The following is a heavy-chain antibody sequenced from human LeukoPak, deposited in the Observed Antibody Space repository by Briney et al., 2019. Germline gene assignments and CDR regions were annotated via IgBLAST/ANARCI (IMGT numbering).Heavy chain of an antibody. V-gene: IGHV1-18*01. J-gene: IGHJ5*02. D-gene: IGHD3-10*02. CDR3: ARSMFPTWFDP. CDR1: GYTFTSYG. Sequence: ASXKVSCKASGYTFTSYGISWVRQAPGQGLEWMGWISAYNGKTNYAQKLQGRVTMKTDTSTKKAYMELTSLRSDDTAVYYCARSMFPTWFDPWGQGTLVTVSS. CDR2: ISAYNGKT.